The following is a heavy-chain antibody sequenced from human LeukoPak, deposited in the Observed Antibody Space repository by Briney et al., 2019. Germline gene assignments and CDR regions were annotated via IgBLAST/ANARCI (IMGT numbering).Heavy chain of an antibody. CDR1: GYSISSGYY. D-gene: IGHD6-13*01. CDR2: IYHSGST. CDR3: ARAWDSGSWSDY. J-gene: IGHJ4*02. Sequence: SETLSLTCTVSGYSISSGYYWGGVRQPPGKVLDWIGSIYHSGSTYYTPYLKSRVTISVDTSKNQFSLKLGSVTAAATAVYYCARAWDSGSWSDYWGQGTLVIVSS. V-gene: IGHV4-38-2*02.